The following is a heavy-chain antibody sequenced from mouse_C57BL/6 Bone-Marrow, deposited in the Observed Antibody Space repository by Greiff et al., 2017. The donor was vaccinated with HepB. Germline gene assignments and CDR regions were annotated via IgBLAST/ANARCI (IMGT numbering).Heavy chain of an antibody. J-gene: IGHJ4*01. CDR3: ARARDAMDY. CDR2: ISDGGSYT. V-gene: IGHV5-4*03. Sequence: EVNLVESGGGLVKPGGSLKLSCAASGFTFSSYAMSWVRQTPEKRLEWVATISDGGSYTYYPDNVKGRFTISRDNAKNNLYLQMSHLKSEDTAMYYCARARDAMDYWGQGTSVTVSS. CDR1: GFTFSSYA.